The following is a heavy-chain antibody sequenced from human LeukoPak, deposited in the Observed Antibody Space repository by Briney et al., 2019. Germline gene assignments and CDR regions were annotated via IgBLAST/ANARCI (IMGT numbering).Heavy chain of an antibody. J-gene: IGHJ4*02. CDR1: GGSFSGYY. Sequence: SETLSLTCAVYGGSFSGYYWSWIRQPPGKGLEWIGEINHSGSTNYNPSLKSRVTISVDTSKNQFSLKLSSVTAADTAVYYCARGGRYSYGYADYWGQGTLVTVSS. CDR2: INHSGST. CDR3: ARGGRYSYGYADY. V-gene: IGHV4-34*01. D-gene: IGHD5-18*01.